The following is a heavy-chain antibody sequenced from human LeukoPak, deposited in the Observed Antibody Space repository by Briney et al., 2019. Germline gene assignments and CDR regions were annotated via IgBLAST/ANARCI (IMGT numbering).Heavy chain of an antibody. Sequence: ASVTVSFTVSGYTLTELSMHLVRQAPGKGLERMGGFDPEDGETIYAQKFQGRVTMTEDTSTDTAYMELSSLRSEDTAVYYCATGWPVMTTVTTGFDIWGQGTMVTVSS. CDR1: GYTLTELS. CDR2: FDPEDGET. V-gene: IGHV1-24*01. D-gene: IGHD4-17*01. CDR3: ATGWPVMTTVTTGFDI. J-gene: IGHJ3*02.